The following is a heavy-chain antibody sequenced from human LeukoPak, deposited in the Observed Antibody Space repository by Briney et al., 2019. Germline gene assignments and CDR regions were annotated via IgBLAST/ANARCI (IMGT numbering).Heavy chain of an antibody. CDR2: VYDSGST. CDR1: GGSISRNY. V-gene: IGHV4-59*12. D-gene: IGHD2-2*01. J-gene: IGHJ3*02. CDR3: ARAVSSALAFDI. Sequence: PSETLSLTCTVSGGSISRNYWSWIRQSPGKGLEWIGYVYDSGSTNYNPSLKSRVTISVDTSKNQFSLKLSSVTAADTAVYYCARAVSSALAFDIWGQGTMVTVSS.